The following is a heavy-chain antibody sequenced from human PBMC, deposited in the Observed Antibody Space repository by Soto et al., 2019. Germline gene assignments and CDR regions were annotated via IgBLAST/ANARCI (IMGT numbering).Heavy chain of an antibody. CDR1: GYTFTSYD. D-gene: IGHD1-1*01. CDR3: ARRAETNGWNGFGADKYYFDP. V-gene: IGHV1-8*01. Sequence: GASVKVSCKASGYTFTSYDIYWVRQATGQGLEWMGWMNPNTGNSGYAQKFQGRVTMTSDTSISTAHMELSSLRSGDTAVYYCARRAETNGWNGFGADKYYFDPWGQGTQVTVSS. J-gene: IGHJ4*02. CDR2: MNPNTGNS.